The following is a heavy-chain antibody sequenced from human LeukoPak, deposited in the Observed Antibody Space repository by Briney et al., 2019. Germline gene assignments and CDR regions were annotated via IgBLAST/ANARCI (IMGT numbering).Heavy chain of an antibody. V-gene: IGHV1-69*13. CDR2: IIPIFGTA. J-gene: IGHJ4*02. CDR3: ARDYYDSSGFPFGT. Sequence: ALVKVSCKASGGTFSSYAISWVRQAPGQGLEWMGGIIPIFGTANYAQKFQGRVTITADESTSTAYMELSSLRSEDTAVYYCARDYYDSSGFPFGTWGQGTLVTVSS. CDR1: GGTFSSYA. D-gene: IGHD3-22*01.